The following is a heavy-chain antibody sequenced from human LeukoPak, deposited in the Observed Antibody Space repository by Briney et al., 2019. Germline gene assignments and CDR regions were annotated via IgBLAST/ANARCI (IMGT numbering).Heavy chain of an antibody. CDR1: GFTFSIYE. Sequence: GGSLRLSCAASGFTFSIYEMNWVRQAPGKGLEWVAFIRYDGSNKYYADSVKGRFTISRDNSKNTLYLQMNSLRAEDTAVYYCAKDRVVRGVNDAFDIWGQGTMVTVSS. D-gene: IGHD3-10*01. V-gene: IGHV3-30*02. CDR2: IRYDGSNK. J-gene: IGHJ3*02. CDR3: AKDRVVRGVNDAFDI.